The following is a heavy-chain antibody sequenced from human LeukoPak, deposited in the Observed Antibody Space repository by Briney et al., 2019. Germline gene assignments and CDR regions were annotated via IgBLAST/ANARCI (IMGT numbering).Heavy chain of an antibody. CDR2: INHSGST. CDR3: ARGSAAHQYNWFDP. Sequence: SETLSLTCAVYGGSFNDYYRTWIRQPPGKGLEWIGEINHSGSTNYNPSLKSRVTMSVDTSKNQFSLKLSSVTAADTAIFYCARGSAAHQYNWFDPWGQGTLVTVFS. V-gene: IGHV4-34*01. D-gene: IGHD6-13*01. CDR1: GGSFNDYY. J-gene: IGHJ5*02.